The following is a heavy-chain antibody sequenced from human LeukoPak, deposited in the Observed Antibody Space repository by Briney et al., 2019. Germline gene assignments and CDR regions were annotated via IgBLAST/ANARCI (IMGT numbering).Heavy chain of an antibody. V-gene: IGHV4-34*01. CDR1: GGAFRGYY. D-gene: IGHD1-7*01. CDR2: INHSGST. J-gene: IGHJ5*02. Sequence: PLETLSLTCAVYGGAFRGYYWSWIRQPPGKGLEWIGEINHSGSTNYNPSLTSRVTISVDTSKNQFSLKLSSVTAADTAVYYCARDWNYLDWFDPWGQGTLVTVSS. CDR3: ARDWNYLDWFDP.